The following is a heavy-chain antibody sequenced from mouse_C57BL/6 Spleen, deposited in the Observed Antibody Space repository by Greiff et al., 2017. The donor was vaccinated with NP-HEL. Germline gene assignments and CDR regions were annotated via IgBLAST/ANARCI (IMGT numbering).Heavy chain of an antibody. V-gene: IGHV1-26*01. CDR3: ARGYGSSYALYFDV. CDR1: GYTFTDYY. Sequence: VQLQQSGPELVKPGASVKISCKASGYTFTDYYMNWVKQSHGKSLEWIGDINPNNGGTSYNQKFKGKATLTVDKSSSTAYMELRSLTSEDSAVYYCARGYGSSYALYFDVWGTGTTVTVSS. D-gene: IGHD1-1*01. CDR2: INPNNGGT. J-gene: IGHJ1*03.